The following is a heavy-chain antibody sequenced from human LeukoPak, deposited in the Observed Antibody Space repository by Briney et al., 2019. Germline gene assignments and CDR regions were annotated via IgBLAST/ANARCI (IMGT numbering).Heavy chain of an antibody. Sequence: PGGSLRLSCAVSDFTFKTYPMSWLRQAPGKGLEWVSAIGVSGDTYYAGSVKGRFTISRDNSKNTLYLQMNSLRAEDTAVYYCAKCVAGTLIAPDYWGQGTLVIVSS. CDR2: IGVSGDT. D-gene: IGHD6-19*01. CDR1: DFTFKTYP. J-gene: IGHJ4*02. CDR3: AKCVAGTLIAPDY. V-gene: IGHV3-23*01.